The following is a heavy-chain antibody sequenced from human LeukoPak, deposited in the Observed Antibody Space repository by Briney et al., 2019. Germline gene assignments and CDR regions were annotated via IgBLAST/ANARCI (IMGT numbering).Heavy chain of an antibody. CDR1: GGSVSSGSYY. CDR2: IYYSGST. Sequence: SETLSLTCTGSGGSVSSGSYYWSWIRQPPGKGLEWIGYIYYSGSTNYNPSLKSRVTISVDTSKNQFSLKLSSVTAADTAVYYCARGDPYGDYIHFDYWGQGTLVTVSS. D-gene: IGHD4-17*01. J-gene: IGHJ4*02. V-gene: IGHV4-61*01. CDR3: ARGDPYGDYIHFDY.